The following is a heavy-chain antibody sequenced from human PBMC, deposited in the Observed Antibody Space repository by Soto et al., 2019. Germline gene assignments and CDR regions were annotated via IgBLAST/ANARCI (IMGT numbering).Heavy chain of an antibody. CDR2: IWHGGIT. CDR1: GVSISSTNY. CDR3: ARPPWGIYGFDV. J-gene: IGHJ6*02. Sequence: SETLSLTCEVSGVSISSTNYFSWVRQPPGKGLEWIGEIWHGGITNYNPALKGRVTISVDTSKNQFSLRLTSMTDADTAVYFCARPPWGIYGFDVWGPGTTVTVSS. D-gene: IGHD3-16*01. V-gene: IGHV4-4*02.